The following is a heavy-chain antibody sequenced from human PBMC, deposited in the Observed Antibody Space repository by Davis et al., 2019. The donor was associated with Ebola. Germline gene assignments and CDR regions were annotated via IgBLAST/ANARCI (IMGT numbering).Heavy chain of an antibody. CDR1: GFTFSSYG. D-gene: IGHD1-26*01. V-gene: IGHV3-30*18. CDR3: AKESEGEWELLLYYYYGMDV. J-gene: IGHJ6*02. Sequence: GESLKISCAASGFTFSSYGMHWVRQAPGKGLEWVAVISYDGSNKYYADSVKGRFTISRDNSKNTLYLQMNSLRAEDTAVYYCAKESEGEWELLLYYYYGMDVWGQGTTVTVSS. CDR2: ISYDGSNK.